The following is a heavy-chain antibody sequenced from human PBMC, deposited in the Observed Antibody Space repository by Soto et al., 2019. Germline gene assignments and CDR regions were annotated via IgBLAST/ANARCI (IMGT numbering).Heavy chain of an antibody. CDR1: GGSISRYY. J-gene: IGHJ3*02. CDR2: IYYSGST. CDR3: ARDSEESGLEAFYI. V-gene: IGHV4-59*12. D-gene: IGHD1-26*01. Sequence: SETLSLTCTVSGGSISRYYWSLFRQPPGKGLEWIGYIYYSGSTNYNPSLKSRVTISVDTSKNQFSLKLSSVTAVVTVVYFCARDSEESGLEAFYIWGQGTMVTVSS.